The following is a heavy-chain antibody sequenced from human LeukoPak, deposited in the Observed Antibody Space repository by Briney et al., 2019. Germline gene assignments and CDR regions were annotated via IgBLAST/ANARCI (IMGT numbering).Heavy chain of an antibody. V-gene: IGHV4-59*08. CDR3: ARQNYYDSSGYPPSIYFDY. D-gene: IGHD3-22*01. J-gene: IGHJ4*02. CDR2: IYYSGST. Sequence: PSETLSLTCTVSGGSISSYYWSWTRQPPGKGLEWIGYIYYSGSTNYNPSLKSRVTISVDTSKNQFSLKLSSVTAADTAVYYCARQNYYDSSGYPPSIYFDYWGQGTLVTVSS. CDR1: GGSISSYY.